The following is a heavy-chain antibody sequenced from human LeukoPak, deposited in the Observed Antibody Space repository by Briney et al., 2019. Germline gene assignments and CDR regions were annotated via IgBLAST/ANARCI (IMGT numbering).Heavy chain of an antibody. CDR3: ARAEDIVVVPAAGDAFDI. D-gene: IGHD2-2*01. V-gene: IGHV4-30-4*01. Sequence: SETLSLTCTVSVGSISRGDYYWSWIRQPPGKGLEGRGYIYYSGSTYYNPSLKSRVTISVDTSKNQFSLKLSSVTAADTAVYYCARAEDIVVVPAAGDAFDIWGQGTMVTVSS. CDR2: IYYSGST. J-gene: IGHJ3*02. CDR1: VGSISRGDYY.